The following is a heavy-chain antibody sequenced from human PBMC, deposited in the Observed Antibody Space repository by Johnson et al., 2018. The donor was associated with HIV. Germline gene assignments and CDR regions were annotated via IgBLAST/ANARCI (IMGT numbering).Heavy chain of an antibody. V-gene: IGHV3-11*04. D-gene: IGHD6-13*01. CDR2: ISSSGSTI. Sequence: VQLVESGGGLVQPGGSLRLSCAASGFTFSDYYMSWIRQAPGKGLEWVSYISSSGSTIYYADSVKGRFTTSRDNAKNSLYLQMNSLRAEDTAVYYCASIAAAAIDAFDIWGQGTMVTVSS. J-gene: IGHJ3*02. CDR3: ASIAAAAIDAFDI. CDR1: GFTFSDYY.